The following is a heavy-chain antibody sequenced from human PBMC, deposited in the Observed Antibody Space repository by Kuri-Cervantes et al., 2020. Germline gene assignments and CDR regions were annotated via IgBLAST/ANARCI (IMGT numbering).Heavy chain of an antibody. V-gene: IGHV3-30-3*01. Sequence: GESLKISCAASGFTFSSYAMHWVRQAPGKGLEWVAVISYDGSNKYYADSVKGRFTISRDNSKNTLYLQMNSLRAEDTAVCYCARLVGYCSGGSCLPFDYWGQGTLVTVSS. CDR3: ARLVGYCSGGSCLPFDY. CDR1: GFTFSSYA. CDR2: ISYDGSNK. J-gene: IGHJ4*02. D-gene: IGHD2-15*01.